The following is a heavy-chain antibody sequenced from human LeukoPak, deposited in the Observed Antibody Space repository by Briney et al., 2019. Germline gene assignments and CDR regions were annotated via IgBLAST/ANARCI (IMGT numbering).Heavy chain of an antibody. V-gene: IGHV1-46*01. D-gene: IGHD3-22*01. CDR3: ARTVYYDSSGYYYGSDAFDI. CDR1: GYTFTSYY. J-gene: IGHJ3*02. Sequence: GASVEVSCKASGYTFTSYYMHWVRQAPGQGLEWMGIINPSGGSTSYAQKFQGRVTMTRDTSTSTVYMELSSLRSEDTAVYYCARTVYYDSSGYYYGSDAFDIWGQGTMVTVSS. CDR2: INPSGGST.